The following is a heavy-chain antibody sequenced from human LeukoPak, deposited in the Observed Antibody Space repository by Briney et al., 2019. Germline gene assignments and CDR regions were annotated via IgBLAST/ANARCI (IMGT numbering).Heavy chain of an antibody. D-gene: IGHD3-16*02. Sequence: SETLSLTCAVYGGTFSGYYWSWIRQPPGKRLEWVGESNDSGGTNYNPSLKSRVTISADKSKNQVSLRLTSVTAADTAVYYCARGGYDYVWGSYRPDPYFQHWGQGTLVTVSS. V-gene: IGHV4-34*01. CDR3: ARGGYDYVWGSYRPDPYFQH. CDR1: GGTFSGYY. J-gene: IGHJ1*01. CDR2: SNDSGGT.